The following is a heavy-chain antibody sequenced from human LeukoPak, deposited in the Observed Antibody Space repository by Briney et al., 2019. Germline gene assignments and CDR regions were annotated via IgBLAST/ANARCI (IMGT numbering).Heavy chain of an antibody. CDR3: TRMTTGHDY. CDR1: GVSFDDYY. CDR2: INHSGYT. V-gene: IGHV4-34*01. Sequence: SETLSLTCAVSGVSFDDYYWAWVRQTPGKGLEWIGEINHSGYTNDSPSLKSRVTLSIDTSRKQFSLNLRSVTVADAGIYYCTRMTTGHDYWGQGTLVTVSS. J-gene: IGHJ4*02. D-gene: IGHD4-17*01.